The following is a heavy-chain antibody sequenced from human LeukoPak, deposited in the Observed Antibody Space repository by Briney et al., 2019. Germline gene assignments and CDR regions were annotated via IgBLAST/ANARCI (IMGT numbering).Heavy chain of an antibody. D-gene: IGHD6-19*01. CDR3: AEGGQWLRV. Sequence: SETLSLTCTVSGGSISSYCWSCIRQPAGKGLEWIGRICTSGSTNYNPSLKSRVTMSVDTSKDQFSLKLSSVTAADTAVYYCAEGGQWLRVWGQGTLVTVSS. V-gene: IGHV4-4*07. CDR1: GGSISSYC. CDR2: ICTSGST. J-gene: IGHJ4*02.